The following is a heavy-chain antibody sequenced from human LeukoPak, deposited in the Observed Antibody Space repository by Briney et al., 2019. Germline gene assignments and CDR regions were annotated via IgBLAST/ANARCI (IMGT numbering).Heavy chain of an antibody. D-gene: IGHD3-10*01. J-gene: IGHJ3*02. V-gene: IGHV4-59*01. CDR1: GGSISSYY. CDR2: IYYSGST. Sequence: PSETLSLTCTVSGGSISSYYWSWIRHPPGEGRGWIGYIYYSGSTNYNPSLKSRVTISVDTSKNQFSLKLSSVTAADTAVYYCARERYGSGSEAFDIWGQGTMVTVSS. CDR3: ARERYGSGSEAFDI.